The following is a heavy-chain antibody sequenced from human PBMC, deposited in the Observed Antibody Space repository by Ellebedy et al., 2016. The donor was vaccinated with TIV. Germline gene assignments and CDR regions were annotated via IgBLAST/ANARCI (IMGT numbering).Heavy chain of an antibody. CDR2: ISSDSRTI. CDR3: ARASDYSDSSGYQYRPVNY. J-gene: IGHJ4*02. Sequence: PGGSLRLSCVASGFTFSTYSMNWVRQAPGKGLEWVSYISSDSRTIYYADSVKGRFTISRDNAKNSLYLQMNSLRAEDTAVYYCARASDYSDSSGYQYRPVNYWGQGILVTVSS. D-gene: IGHD3-22*01. V-gene: IGHV3-48*04. CDR1: GFTFSTYS.